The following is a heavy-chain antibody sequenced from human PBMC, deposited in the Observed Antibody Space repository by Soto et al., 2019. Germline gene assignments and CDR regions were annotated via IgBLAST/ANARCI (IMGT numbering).Heavy chain of an antibody. Sequence: QVQLVESGGGVVQPGRSLRLSCAASGFTFSSYAMHWVRQAPGKGLEWVAVISYDGSNKYYADSVKGRFTISRDNSKNTLYLQMNSLRAEDTAVYYCASPPSGVTGTDYWGQGTLVTVSS. D-gene: IGHD1-20*01. CDR3: ASPPSGVTGTDY. J-gene: IGHJ4*02. CDR1: GFTFSSYA. CDR2: ISYDGSNK. V-gene: IGHV3-30-3*01.